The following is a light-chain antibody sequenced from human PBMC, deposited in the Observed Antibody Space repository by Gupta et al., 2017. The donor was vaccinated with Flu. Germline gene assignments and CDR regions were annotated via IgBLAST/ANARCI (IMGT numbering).Light chain of an antibody. CDR3: ASWDDSLTGYVV. J-gene: IGLJ2*01. V-gene: IGLV1-47*01. Sequence: SSNIGSNYVYWYQQLPGAAPKLLIYRDNQRPSGVPDRFSGSKSGTSASLAISGLRSEDEADYYCASWDDSLTGYVVFGGGTKLTVL. CDR1: SSNIGSNY. CDR2: RDN.